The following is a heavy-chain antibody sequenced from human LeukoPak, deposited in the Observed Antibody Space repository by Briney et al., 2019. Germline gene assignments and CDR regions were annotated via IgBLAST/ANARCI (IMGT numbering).Heavy chain of an antibody. Sequence: GGSLRLSCAASGFTFSSYAMSWVRQAPGKGLEWVSVISGSGGSTYYADSVKGRFTISRDNSKNTLYLQMNSLRAEDTAVYYCAKDSGGLYYFDYWGQGTLVTVSS. D-gene: IGHD3-10*01. V-gene: IGHV3-23*01. CDR2: ISGSGGST. CDR1: GFTFSSYA. CDR3: AKDSGGLYYFDY. J-gene: IGHJ4*02.